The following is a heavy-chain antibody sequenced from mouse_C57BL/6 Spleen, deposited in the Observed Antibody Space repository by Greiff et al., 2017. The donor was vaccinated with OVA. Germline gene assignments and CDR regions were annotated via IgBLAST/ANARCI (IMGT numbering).Heavy chain of an antibody. CDR2: IWSGGST. V-gene: IGHV2-2*01. CDR1: GFSLTSYG. Sequence: VKLKQSGPGLVQPSQSLSITCTVSGFSLTSYGVHWVRQSPGKGLEWLGVIWSGGSTDYNAAFISRLSISKDNSKSQVFFKMNSLQADDTAIYYCAREPNWDGYYAMDDWGQGTSVTVSS. CDR3: AREPNWDGYYAMDD. D-gene: IGHD4-1*01. J-gene: IGHJ4*01.